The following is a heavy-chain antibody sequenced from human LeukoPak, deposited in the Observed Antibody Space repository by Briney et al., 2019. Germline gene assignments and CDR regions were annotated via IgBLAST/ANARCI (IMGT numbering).Heavy chain of an antibody. Sequence: PGGSLRLSCAASGFTFSNYHMTWVRQVPGKGLECISSIGSSSSTIYYADSVKGRFTISRDNAKNSLFLQMNSLRAEDTAVYYCARENFADLFDYWGQGTLVTVSS. CDR2: IGSSSSTI. J-gene: IGHJ4*02. CDR1: GFTFSNYH. CDR3: ARENFADLFDY. V-gene: IGHV3-48*01. D-gene: IGHD1-7*01.